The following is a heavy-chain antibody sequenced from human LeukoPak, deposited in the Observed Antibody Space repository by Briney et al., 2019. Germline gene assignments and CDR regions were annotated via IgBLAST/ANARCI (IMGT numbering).Heavy chain of an antibody. Sequence: GGSLRLSCAASGFNFSSYGIHWVRQAPGKGLEWVAVIWYDGSKKYYADSVKGRFTISRDNSKNTVYLQMNSQRAEDTAVYYCANGYCSSAGCATSLDYWGQGTLVTVSS. V-gene: IGHV3-33*06. CDR2: IWYDGSKK. J-gene: IGHJ4*02. CDR3: ANGYCSSAGCATSLDY. D-gene: IGHD2-15*01. CDR1: GFNFSSYG.